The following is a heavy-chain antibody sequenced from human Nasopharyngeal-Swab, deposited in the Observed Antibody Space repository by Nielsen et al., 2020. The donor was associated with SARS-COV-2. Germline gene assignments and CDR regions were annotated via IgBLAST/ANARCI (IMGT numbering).Heavy chain of an antibody. Sequence: GSLRLSCSVSGGSISGYYWSWIRQPPGKGLEWIGYVYFSGSTNYNPSLKSRVTISVDTSNNQFSLKLTSVTAADTAVYYCARAANSGDWYFDLWGRGTLVTVSS. CDR3: ARAANSGDWYFDL. J-gene: IGHJ2*01. CDR1: GGSISGYY. D-gene: IGHD1-26*01. V-gene: IGHV4-59*13. CDR2: VYFSGST.